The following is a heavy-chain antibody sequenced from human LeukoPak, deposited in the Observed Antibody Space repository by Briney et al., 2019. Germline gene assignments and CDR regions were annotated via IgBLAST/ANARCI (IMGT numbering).Heavy chain of an antibody. J-gene: IGHJ4*02. Sequence: SETLSLTCTVSGGSISSSSYYWGWIRQPPGKGLEWIGSIYYSGRTNYNPSLKSRVTMSVDTSKNQFSLKLSSVTAADTAVYYCARGPNDYGDPHFDYWGQGTLVTVSS. CDR2: IYYSGRT. V-gene: IGHV4-39*07. CDR1: GGSISSSSYY. D-gene: IGHD4/OR15-4a*01. CDR3: ARGPNDYGDPHFDY.